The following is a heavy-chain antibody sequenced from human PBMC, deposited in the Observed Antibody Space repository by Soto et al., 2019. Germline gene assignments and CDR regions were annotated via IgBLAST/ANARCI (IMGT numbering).Heavy chain of an antibody. Sequence: ASVKVSCKASGGTFSSYAISWVRQAPGQGLEWMGGIIPIFGTANYAQKFQGRVTITADESTSTAYMELSSLRSEDTAVYYCASPKTYYDILTGFDYWGQGTLVTVSS. CDR3: ASPKTYYDILTGFDY. CDR2: IIPIFGTA. D-gene: IGHD3-9*01. V-gene: IGHV1-69*13. CDR1: GGTFSSYA. J-gene: IGHJ4*02.